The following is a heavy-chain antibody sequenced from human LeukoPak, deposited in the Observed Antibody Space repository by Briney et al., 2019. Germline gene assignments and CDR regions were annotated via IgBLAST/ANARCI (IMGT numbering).Heavy chain of an antibody. CDR2: ISGSGGST. V-gene: IGHV3-23*01. Sequence: GGSLRLSCAASGFTFSSYAMSWVRQAPGKGLEWVSAISGSGGSTYYADSVKGWVTIYSDNSKCTLYLQMNSLRAEDMAVYYCAKELRWFGELPYYFDYWGQGTLVTVSS. CDR1: GFTFSSYA. CDR3: AKELRWFGELPYYFDY. J-gene: IGHJ4*02. D-gene: IGHD3-10*01.